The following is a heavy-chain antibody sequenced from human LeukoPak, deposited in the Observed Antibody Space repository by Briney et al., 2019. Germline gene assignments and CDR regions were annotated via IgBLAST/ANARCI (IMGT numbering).Heavy chain of an antibody. Sequence: KESDPTVVKPTQTLTLTCTFSGFSRSTSGVGVGWIRRPPGKALEWLALIYCEDDDRYSPALRSRLTITKDTSKHQVVLTMTHMDPVDTATYYCAHLHHRDYYGSGSFSFDFWGQGTLVTVSS. CDR2: IYCEDDD. D-gene: IGHD3-10*01. CDR3: AHLHHRDYYGSGSFSFDF. J-gene: IGHJ4*02. CDR1: GFSRSTSGVG. V-gene: IGHV2-5*02.